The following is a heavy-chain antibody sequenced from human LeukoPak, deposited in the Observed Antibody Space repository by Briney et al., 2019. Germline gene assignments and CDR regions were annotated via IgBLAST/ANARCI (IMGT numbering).Heavy chain of an antibody. D-gene: IGHD2-2*01. J-gene: IGHJ6*03. CDR1: GFTFSSYD. CDR2: ISGSGGST. Sequence: GGSLRLSCAASGFTFSSYDMSWVRQAPGKGLEWVSAISGSGGSTYYADSVKGRFTISRDNSKNTLYLQMNSLRAEDTAVYYCARGVPAAIGMPYYYYYMDVWGKGTTVTISS. V-gene: IGHV3-23*01. CDR3: ARGVPAAIGMPYYYYYMDV.